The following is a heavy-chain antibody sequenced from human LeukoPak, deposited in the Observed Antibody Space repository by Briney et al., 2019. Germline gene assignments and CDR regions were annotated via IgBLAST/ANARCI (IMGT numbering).Heavy chain of an antibody. V-gene: IGHV3-21*01. D-gene: IGHD2-2*01. Sequence: GGSLRLSCAASGFTFSSYSMNWVRQAPGKGLEWVSSISSSSSYIYYADSVKGRFTISRDNAKNSLYLQMNSLRAEDTAVYYCARVRRPAAIYYYYGMDVWGQGTTVTVSS. J-gene: IGHJ6*02. CDR1: GFTFSSYS. CDR2: ISSSSSYI. CDR3: ARVRRPAAIYYYYGMDV.